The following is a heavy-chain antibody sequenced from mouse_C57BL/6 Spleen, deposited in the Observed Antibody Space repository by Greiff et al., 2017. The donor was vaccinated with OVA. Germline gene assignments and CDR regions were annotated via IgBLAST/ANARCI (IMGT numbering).Heavy chain of an antibody. D-gene: IGHD3-2*02. V-gene: IGHV1-75*01. Sequence: VMLVESGPELVKPGASVKISCKASGYTFTDYYINWVKQRPGQGLEWIGWIFPGSGSTYYNEKFKGKATLTVDKSSSTAYMLLSSLTSEDSAVYFCARSDSSGYVDFDYWGQGTTLTVSS. J-gene: IGHJ2*01. CDR2: IFPGSGST. CDR1: GYTFTDYY. CDR3: ARSDSSGYVDFDY.